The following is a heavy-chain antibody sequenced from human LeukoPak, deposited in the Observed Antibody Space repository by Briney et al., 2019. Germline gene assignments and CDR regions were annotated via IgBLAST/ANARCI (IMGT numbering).Heavy chain of an antibody. CDR3: ARDTALIITPGGPDY. CDR2: ISAYNGNT. D-gene: IGHD3-10*01. V-gene: IGHV1-18*01. CDR1: GYTFTSYG. J-gene: IGHJ4*02. Sequence: GASVKVSCKASGYTFTSYGISWVRQAPGQGLEWMGWISAYNGNTNYAQKLQGRVTMTTDTSTSTAYMELRSLTSDDTALYYCARDTALIITPGGPDYWGRGTLITVSS.